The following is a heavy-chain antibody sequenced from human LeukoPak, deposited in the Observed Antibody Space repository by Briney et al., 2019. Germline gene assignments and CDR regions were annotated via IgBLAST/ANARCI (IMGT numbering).Heavy chain of an antibody. CDR1: GGSISSYY. Sequence: PPETLSLTCTVSGGSISSYYWSWIRQPPGKGLEWIGYIYYSESTNYNPSLKSRVTISVDTSKNQFSLKLSSVTAADTAVYYCARGSGVGDSSGYYNWFDPWGQGTLVTVSS. J-gene: IGHJ5*02. D-gene: IGHD3-22*01. CDR2: IYYSEST. V-gene: IGHV4-59*01. CDR3: ARGSGVGDSSGYYNWFDP.